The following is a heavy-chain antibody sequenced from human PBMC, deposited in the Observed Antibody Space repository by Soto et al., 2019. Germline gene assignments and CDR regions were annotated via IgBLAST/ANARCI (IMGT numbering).Heavy chain of an antibody. CDR1: GDSVSSNSAG. J-gene: IGHJ4*01. CDR2: TYYRSKWYY. V-gene: IGHV6-1*01. CDR3: ARGEQYSGRIFDY. D-gene: IGHD1-26*01. Sequence: PSQTLSLTCAITGDSVSSNSAGWSWVRQSPSRGLEWLGRTYYRSKWYYEYAVSVRGRITINPYTSKNQYSLQLNSVTHEDTAVYFCARGEQYSGRIFDYWGQGTLVTISS.